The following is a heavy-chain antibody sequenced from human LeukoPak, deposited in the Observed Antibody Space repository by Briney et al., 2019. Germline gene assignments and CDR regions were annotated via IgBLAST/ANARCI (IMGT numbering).Heavy chain of an antibody. CDR3: ARGRGPDPFDY. V-gene: IGHV3-53*01. CDR2: IYSGGST. Sequence: GGSLRLSCAASGFTFSSNYMSWVRQAPGKGLEWVSVIYSGGSTYYADSVKGRFTISRDNSKNTLYLQMNSLRAEDTAVYYCARGRGPDPFDYWGQGTLVTVSS. J-gene: IGHJ4*02. CDR1: GFTFSSNY.